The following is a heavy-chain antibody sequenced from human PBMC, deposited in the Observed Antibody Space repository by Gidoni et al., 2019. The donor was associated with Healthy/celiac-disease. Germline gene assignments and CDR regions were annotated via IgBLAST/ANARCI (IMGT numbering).Heavy chain of an antibody. J-gene: IGHJ3*02. Sequence: DGLEWIGSIYYSGSTYYNPSLKSRVTISVDTSKNQFSLKLSSVTAADTAVYYCARQGITMIPEAFDIWGQGTMVTVSS. D-gene: IGHD3-22*01. CDR3: ARQGITMIPEAFDI. CDR2: IYYSGST. V-gene: IGHV4-39*01.